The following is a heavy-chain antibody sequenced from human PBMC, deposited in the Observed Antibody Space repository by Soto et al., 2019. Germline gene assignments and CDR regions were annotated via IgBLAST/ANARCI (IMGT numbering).Heavy chain of an antibody. V-gene: IGHV1-3*01. CDR1: GYTFTSYA. D-gene: IGHD3-9*01. CDR2: INAGNGNT. Sequence: GASVKVSCKASGYTFTSYAMHWVRQAPGQRLEWMGWINAGNGNTKYSQKFQGRVTITRDTSASTAYMELSSLRSEDTAVYYCARGVADYDILTGYYQYYFDYWGQGTLVTVSS. J-gene: IGHJ4*02. CDR3: ARGVADYDILTGYYQYYFDY.